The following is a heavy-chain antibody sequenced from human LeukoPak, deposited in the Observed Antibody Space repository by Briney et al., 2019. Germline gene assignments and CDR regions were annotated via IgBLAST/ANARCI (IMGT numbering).Heavy chain of an antibody. J-gene: IGHJ4*02. V-gene: IGHV3-11*06. CDR1: GFTFSDYY. Sequence: GGSLRLSCAASGFTFSDYYMSWIRQAPGKGLEWVSYISSSSSYTNYADSVKGRFTISRDNAKNTLYLQMNSLRAEDTAVYYCARGQYSSSGDYWGQGTLVTVSS. CDR3: ARGQYSSSGDY. CDR2: ISSSSSYT. D-gene: IGHD6-13*01.